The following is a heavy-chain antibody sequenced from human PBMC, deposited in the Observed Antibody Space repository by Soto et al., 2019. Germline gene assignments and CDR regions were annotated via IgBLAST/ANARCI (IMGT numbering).Heavy chain of an antibody. D-gene: IGHD3-16*01. J-gene: IGHJ4*02. Sequence: GGSLRLSCAASGFTFSSFWMTWVRQAPGKGLEWVANIKHDGSETYYVDSVKGRFTISRDNAKNSLFLQMNSLRAEDTAVYYCARSWGVGLKVPPGRGYWGQGTLVTVSS. CDR2: IKHDGSET. CDR1: GFTFSSFW. CDR3: ARSWGVGLKVPPGRGY. V-gene: IGHV3-7*01.